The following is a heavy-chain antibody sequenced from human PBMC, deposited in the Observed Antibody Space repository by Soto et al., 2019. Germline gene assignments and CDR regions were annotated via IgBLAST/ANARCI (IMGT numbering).Heavy chain of an antibody. CDR3: ARVTDGDYVWYFDL. D-gene: IGHD4-17*01. V-gene: IGHV3-7*01. J-gene: IGHJ2*01. Sequence: EVQLVESGGGLVQPGGSLRLSCAASGFTFSSYWMSWVRQAPGKGLEWVANIKQDGSEKYYVDSEKGRFTISRDNAKNSLYLQMNSLRAEDTAVYYCARVTDGDYVWYFDLWGRGTLVTVSS. CDR1: GFTFSSYW. CDR2: IKQDGSEK.